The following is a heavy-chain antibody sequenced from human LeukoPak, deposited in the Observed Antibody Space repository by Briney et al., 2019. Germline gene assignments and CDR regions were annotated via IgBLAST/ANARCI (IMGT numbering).Heavy chain of an antibody. CDR1: GSTFSSYA. D-gene: IGHD6-19*01. V-gene: IGHV3-23*01. CDR2: ISGSGGST. J-gene: IGHJ4*02. CDR3: ASPGIAVAGPDY. Sequence: GGSLRLSSAPSGSTFSSYAMSWVRQAPGKRLEWDSAISGSGGSTCYACSVKGRFTISRDNSKTTLYLQMNSLRAEDTAVYYCASPGIAVAGPDYWGQGTLVTVSS.